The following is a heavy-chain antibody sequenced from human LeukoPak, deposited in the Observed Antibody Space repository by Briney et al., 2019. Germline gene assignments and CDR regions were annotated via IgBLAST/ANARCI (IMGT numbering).Heavy chain of an antibody. D-gene: IGHD3-10*01. CDR1: GGSFSGYY. CDR2: INHSGST. CDR3: ARRQSYGSGSYYRNNWFDP. J-gene: IGHJ5*02. Sequence: SETLSLTCAVYGGSFSGYYWSWIRQPPGKGLEWIGEINHSGSTNDNPSLKSRVTISVDTSKNQFSLKLSSVTAADTAVYYRARRQSYGSGSYYRNNWFDPWGQGTLVTVSS. V-gene: IGHV4-34*01.